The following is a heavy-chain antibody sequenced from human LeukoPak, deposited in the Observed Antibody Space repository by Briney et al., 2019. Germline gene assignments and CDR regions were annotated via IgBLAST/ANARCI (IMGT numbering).Heavy chain of an antibody. J-gene: IGHJ4*02. V-gene: IGHV1-2*02. CDR2: TNPNSGGT. D-gene: IGHD3-22*01. CDR3: ARAQYYYDSSGYYYSLYYFDY. Sequence: ASVKVSCKASGYTFTGYYMHWVRQAPGQGLEWMGWTNPNSGGTNCAQKFQGGVTMTRDTSISTAYMELSRLRSDDTAVYYCARAQYYYDSSGYYYSLYYFDYWGQGTLVTVSS. CDR1: GYTFTGYY.